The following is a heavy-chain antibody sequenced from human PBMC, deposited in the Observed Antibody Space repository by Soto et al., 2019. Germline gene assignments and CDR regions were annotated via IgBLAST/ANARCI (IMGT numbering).Heavy chain of an antibody. J-gene: IGHJ6*02. D-gene: IGHD1-7*01. CDR3: ASNHLGTTPYGRDV. CDR1: GYTFTSYA. Sequence: QVQLVQSGAEEKKPGASVKVSCKASGYTFTSYAMHWVRQAPGQRLEWMGWINAGNGNTKYSQKCQGRVTITRDTSASTAYMELSSLRSEYTAVYYWASNHLGTTPYGRDVWGQGTTVTVSS. V-gene: IGHV1-3*05. CDR2: INAGNGNT.